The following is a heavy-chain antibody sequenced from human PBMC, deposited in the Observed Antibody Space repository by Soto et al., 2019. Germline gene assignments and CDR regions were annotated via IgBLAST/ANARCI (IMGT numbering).Heavy chain of an antibody. CDR2: IYYSGST. Sequence: QVQLQESGPGLVKPSETLSLTCTVSGGSISSYYWSWIRQPPGKGLEWIGYIYYSGSTNYNPSLKSRVTISVDTSKNQFSLKLSSVTAADTAVYYCARDGYYYDSSGYYPDWGQGTRVTVSS. J-gene: IGHJ4*02. D-gene: IGHD3-22*01. V-gene: IGHV4-59*01. CDR3: ARDGYYYDSSGYYPD. CDR1: GGSISSYY.